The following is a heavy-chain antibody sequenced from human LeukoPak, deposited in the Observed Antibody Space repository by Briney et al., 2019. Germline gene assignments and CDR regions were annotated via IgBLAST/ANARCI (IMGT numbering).Heavy chain of an antibody. J-gene: IGHJ4*02. CDR1: GGSFSGYS. CDR3: ARGVRIAVADPHLDY. V-gene: IGHV4-34*01. Sequence: SETLSLTCAVYGGSFSGYSWSWIRQPPGEGLEWIGEINHSGSTNYNPSLKSRVTISVDTSKKQFSLRLSSVTAADTAVYFCARGVRIAVADPHLDYWGQGTLVTVSS. CDR2: INHSGST. D-gene: IGHD6-19*01.